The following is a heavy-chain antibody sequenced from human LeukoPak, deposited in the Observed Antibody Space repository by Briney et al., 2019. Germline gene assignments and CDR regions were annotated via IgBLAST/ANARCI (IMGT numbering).Heavy chain of an antibody. CDR3: ASGAYCGGDCYSYY. D-gene: IGHD2-21*02. V-gene: IGHV3-7*01. CDR1: GFTFSSYW. Sequence: PGGSLRLSCAASGFTFSSYWMSWVRQAPGKGLEWVANIKQDGSEKYYVDCVKGRFTISRDNAKNSLYLQMNSLRAEDTAVYYCASGAYCGGDCYSYYWGQGTLVTVSS. J-gene: IGHJ4*02. CDR2: IKQDGSEK.